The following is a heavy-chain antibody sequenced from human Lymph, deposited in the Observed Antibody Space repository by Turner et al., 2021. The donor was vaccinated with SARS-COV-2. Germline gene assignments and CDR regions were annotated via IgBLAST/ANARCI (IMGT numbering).Heavy chain of an antibody. Sequence: QVQLVESGGGVVQPGRSLRLSCAASGFNFSSYGMHWVRQGPGKGLEWVAVISYDGSNKYYADSVKGRFTISRDNSKNTLYLQMNSLRAEDTAVYYCAKGGFYDILTGYSNFDYWGQGTLVTVSS. J-gene: IGHJ4*02. D-gene: IGHD3-9*01. CDR2: ISYDGSNK. CDR1: GFNFSSYG. V-gene: IGHV3-30*18. CDR3: AKGGFYDILTGYSNFDY.